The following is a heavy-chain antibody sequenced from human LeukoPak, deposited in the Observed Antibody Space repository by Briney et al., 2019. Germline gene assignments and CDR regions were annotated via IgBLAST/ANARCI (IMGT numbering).Heavy chain of an antibody. Sequence: ASVRVSCKASGYTFTSYEINWVRQATGQGLEWVGWMNLNFGTTGYARRFQGRVTLTRNTSISTAYMELSGLKSDDTAVYYCARGSYRFDVWGQGTLVAVSS. CDR3: ARGSYRFDV. CDR1: GYTFTSYE. V-gene: IGHV1-8*01. D-gene: IGHD1-14*01. CDR2: MNLNFGTT. J-gene: IGHJ5*02.